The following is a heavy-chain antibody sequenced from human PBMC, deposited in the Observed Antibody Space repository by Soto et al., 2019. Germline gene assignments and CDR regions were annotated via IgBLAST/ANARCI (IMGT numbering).Heavy chain of an antibody. V-gene: IGHV1-8*01. J-gene: IGHJ4*02. CDR3: ARVNRDYDYIWGSYRDTYYFDY. Sequence: ASVKVSCKASGYTFTSYDINWVRQATGQGLEWMGWMNPNSGNTGYAQKFQGRVTMTRNTSISTAYMELSSLRSEDTAVYYCARVNRDYDYIWGSYRDTYYFDYWGQGTLVTVSS. D-gene: IGHD3-16*02. CDR2: MNPNSGNT. CDR1: GYTFTSYD.